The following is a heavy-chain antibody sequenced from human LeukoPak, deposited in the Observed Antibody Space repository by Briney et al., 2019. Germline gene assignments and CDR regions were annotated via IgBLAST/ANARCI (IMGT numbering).Heavy chain of an antibody. CDR1: GFSFSTYW. CDR3: ARDPSRGYSYGYADY. V-gene: IGHV3-7*01. D-gene: IGHD5-18*01. Sequence: PWGSLRLSCAASGFSFSTYWMNWVRQPPGKGLEGVANIMRDGSEKYYVDSVKGRFTISRDNAKNSLYLQMNSLRAEDTAVYYCARDPSRGYSYGYADYWGQGSLVIVSS. CDR2: IMRDGSEK. J-gene: IGHJ4*02.